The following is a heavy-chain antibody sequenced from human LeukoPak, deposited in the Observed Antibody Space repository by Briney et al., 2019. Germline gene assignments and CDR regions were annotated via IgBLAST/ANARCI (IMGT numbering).Heavy chain of an antibody. J-gene: IGHJ3*02. CDR1: GFTFSSYW. D-gene: IGHD3-3*01. Sequence: GGSLRLSCAASGFTFSSYWMTWVRQAPGKGLEWVGNINPDGRDKYYVDSVKGRFTISRDNAKNSLYLQMNSLRAEDTAVYYCARDSALGITIFGVDIWGQGTMVTVSS. CDR2: INPDGRDK. V-gene: IGHV3-7*01. CDR3: ARDSALGITIFGVDI.